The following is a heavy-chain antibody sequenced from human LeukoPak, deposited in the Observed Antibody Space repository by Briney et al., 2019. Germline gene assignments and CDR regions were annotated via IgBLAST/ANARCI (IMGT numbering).Heavy chain of an antibody. V-gene: IGHV4-34*01. CDR1: GESFSGYY. Sequence: PSETLSLTCAVYGESFSGYYWSWIRQPPGKGLEWIGEINHSGSTNYNPSLKSRVTISVDTSKNQFSLKLSSVTAADTAVYYCARMGYSSSWSPADYWGQGTLVTVSS. CDR3: ARMGYSSSWSPADY. J-gene: IGHJ4*02. D-gene: IGHD6-13*01. CDR2: INHSGST.